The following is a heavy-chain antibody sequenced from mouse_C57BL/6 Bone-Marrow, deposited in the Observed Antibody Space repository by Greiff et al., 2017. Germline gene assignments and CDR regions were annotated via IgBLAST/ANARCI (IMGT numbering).Heavy chain of an antibody. J-gene: IGHJ4*01. CDR1: GFTFSDYG. CDR2: ISNLAYSI. V-gene: IGHV5-15*01. Sequence: EVHLVESGGGLVQPGGSLKLSCAASGFTFSDYGMAWVRQAPRKGPEWVAFISNLAYSIYYADTVTGRFTISRENAKNTLYLEMSSLRSEDTAMYYCARGDLLYAMDYWGQGTSVTVSS. CDR3: ARGDLLYAMDY. D-gene: IGHD2-10*01.